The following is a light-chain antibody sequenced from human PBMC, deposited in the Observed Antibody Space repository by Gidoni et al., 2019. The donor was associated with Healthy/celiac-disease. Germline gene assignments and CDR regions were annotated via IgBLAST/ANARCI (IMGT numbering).Light chain of an antibody. CDR3: AAWDDSLNGVV. J-gene: IGLJ2*01. V-gene: IGLV1-44*01. CDR2: SNN. CDR1: SSNIGTNT. Sequence: QSVLTQPPSASATPGQRVTISCSGSSSNIGTNTVNWYQQPPGTAPKLLIYSNNQRPSGFPDRSSGSKSGPSASLAISGLQSEDEAHYYCAAWDDSLNGVVFGGGTKLTVL.